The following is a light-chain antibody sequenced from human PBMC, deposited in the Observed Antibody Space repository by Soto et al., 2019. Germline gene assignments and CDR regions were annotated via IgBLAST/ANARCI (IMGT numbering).Light chain of an antibody. J-gene: IGKJ1*01. CDR2: GAS. V-gene: IGKV3-15*01. Sequence: DILMTQSPASLSVSLGERATITCRASQSISSYLDWYHQKPVKAPKLLMFGASTWGSGIPARFSGSGSGTDFTLTISSLQSEDFAAYYCQQYYSWLWAFGQGTKVDIK. CDR1: QSISSY. CDR3: QQYYSWLWA.